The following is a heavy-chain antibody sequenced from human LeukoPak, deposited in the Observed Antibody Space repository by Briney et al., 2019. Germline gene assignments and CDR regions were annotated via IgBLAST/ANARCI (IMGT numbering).Heavy chain of an antibody. CDR3: ARGLGGSSGCFGY. J-gene: IGHJ4*02. CDR1: GGSISSYY. V-gene: IGHV4-59*01. CDR2: IYYSGST. Sequence: TSETLSLTCTVSGGSISSYYWSWIRQPPGKGLEWIGYIYYSGSTNYNPCLKSRVTISVDTSKNQLSLKLNSVTAADTAVYYCARGLGGSSGCFGYWGQGTLVTVSS. D-gene: IGHD6-19*01.